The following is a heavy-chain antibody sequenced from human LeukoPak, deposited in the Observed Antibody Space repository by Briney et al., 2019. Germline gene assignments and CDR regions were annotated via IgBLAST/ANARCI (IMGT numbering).Heavy chain of an antibody. D-gene: IGHD3-10*01. J-gene: IGHJ4*02. V-gene: IGHV3-74*01. CDR1: GFTFSSYW. Sequence: TGGSLRLSCAASGFTFSSYWMHWVRQAPGQGLVWDSRINGDRSATGYADSVKGRFTISRDNAKNTLYLQMSSLRVEDTAVYYCVIEVMVRGDWGQGTLVTVSS. CDR3: VIEVMVRGD. CDR2: INGDRSAT.